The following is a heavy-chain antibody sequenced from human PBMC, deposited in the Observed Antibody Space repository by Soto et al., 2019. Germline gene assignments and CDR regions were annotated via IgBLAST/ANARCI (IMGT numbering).Heavy chain of an antibody. D-gene: IGHD3-16*01. CDR2: IRDHGGTT. CDR1: GFSFNTFE. V-gene: IGHV3-23*01. CDR3: VKGGWLDF. J-gene: IGHJ5*01. Sequence: PGGSLRLSCAASGFSFNTFEMSWVRQAPGRGMEWVSFIRDHGGTTYYADSVKGRFTSSRDNSMNTLYLQMNSLTAEDTAVYRCVKGGWLDFWGQGA.